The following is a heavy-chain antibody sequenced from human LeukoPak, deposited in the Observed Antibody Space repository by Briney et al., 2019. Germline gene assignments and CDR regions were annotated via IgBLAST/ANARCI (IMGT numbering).Heavy chain of an antibody. CDR3: ARNSGSIGAFDI. CDR1: GFTFSSYA. J-gene: IGHJ3*02. D-gene: IGHD1-26*01. CDR2: ISYDGSNK. V-gene: IGHV3-30-3*01. Sequence: GGSLRLSCAASGFTFSSYAMHWVRQAPGKGLEWVAVISYDGSNKYYADSVKGRFTISRDNSKNTLYLQMNSLRAEDTAVYYCARNSGSIGAFDIWGQGTMVTVSS.